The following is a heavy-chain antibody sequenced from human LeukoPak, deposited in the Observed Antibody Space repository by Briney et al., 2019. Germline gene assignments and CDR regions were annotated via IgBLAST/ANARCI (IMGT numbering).Heavy chain of an antibody. J-gene: IGHJ4*02. CDR1: GFIFSHAW. V-gene: IGHV3-15*01. Sequence: NPGGSLRLSCTASGFIFSHAWMNWVRQAPGKGLQWLGRIRSGGAREYAAPAQGRFTISRDDSRNTVYLEMNNLDTDDTAVYFCAVDTPVRDAQIDYWGQGTLVTVSS. D-gene: IGHD5-24*01. CDR2: IRSGGAR. CDR3: AVDTPVRDAQIDY.